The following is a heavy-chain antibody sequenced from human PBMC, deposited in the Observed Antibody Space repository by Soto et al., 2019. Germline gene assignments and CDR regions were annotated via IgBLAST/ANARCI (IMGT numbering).Heavy chain of an antibody. V-gene: IGHV3-30-3*01. D-gene: IGHD5-12*01. CDR2: ISYDGSNK. CDR1: GFTFSSYA. Sequence: GGSLRLSCAASGFTFSSYAMHWVRQAPGKGLEWVAVISYDGSNKYYADSVKGRFTISRDNSKNTLYLQMNSLRAEDTAVYYCARDYISGYDFLGWFDPWGQGTLVTVSS. CDR3: ARDYISGYDFLGWFDP. J-gene: IGHJ5*02.